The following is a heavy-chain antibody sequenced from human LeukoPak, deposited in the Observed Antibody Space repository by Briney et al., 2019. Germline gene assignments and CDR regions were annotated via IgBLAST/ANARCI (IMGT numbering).Heavy chain of an antibody. D-gene: IGHD3-22*01. CDR3: ARDRHYYDSSGYYYRWFDP. V-gene: IGHV3-48*03. Sequence: GGFLRLSCAASGFTFSSYEMNWVRQAPGKGLEWVSYISSSGSTIYYADSVKARFTISRDNAKNSLYLQMNSLRAEDTAVYYCARDRHYYDSSGYYYRWFDPWGQGTLVTVSS. CDR2: ISSSGSTI. J-gene: IGHJ5*02. CDR1: GFTFSSYE.